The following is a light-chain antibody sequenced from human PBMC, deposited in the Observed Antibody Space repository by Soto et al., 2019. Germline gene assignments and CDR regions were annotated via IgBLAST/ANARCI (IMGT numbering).Light chain of an antibody. V-gene: IGKV3-20*01. CDR2: GVS. CDR3: QQYGDSPRT. J-gene: IGKJ2*01. CDR1: QSVKSNF. Sequence: EIVLTQSPGTLSLSPGERATLSCRASQSVKSNFFAWYQQKPGQAPRLLIHGVSTRATGTPDRFTGSASETDFALTISGLEPEDFAVYYCQQYGDSPRTFGQGTKVEIK.